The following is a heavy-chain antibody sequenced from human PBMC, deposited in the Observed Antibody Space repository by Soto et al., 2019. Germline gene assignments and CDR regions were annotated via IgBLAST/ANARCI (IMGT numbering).Heavy chain of an antibody. Sequence: SLRLSCAGPGFTFSDYGFHWVRQAPGKGLEWVAMISYDGVDQYYRDSVQGRFTISRDDSKHTVYLQMNSLRTEDTAMYYCARSTYCNGGSCYPQYWGPGTLVTVSS. V-gene: IGHV3-30*03. CDR1: GFTFSDYG. CDR3: ARSTYCNGGSCYPQY. CDR2: ISYDGVDQ. J-gene: IGHJ4*02. D-gene: IGHD2-15*01.